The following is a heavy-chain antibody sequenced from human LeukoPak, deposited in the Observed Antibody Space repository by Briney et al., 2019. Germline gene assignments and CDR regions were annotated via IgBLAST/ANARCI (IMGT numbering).Heavy chain of an antibody. V-gene: IGHV3-30*18. J-gene: IGHJ4*02. CDR1: GFTFSSYG. CDR2: ISYDGSNK. D-gene: IGHD3-16*02. CDR3: AKTLYEFLPLIDY. Sequence: PGGSLRLSCAASGFTFSSYGMHWVRRAPGKGLEWVAVISYDGSNKYYADSVKGRFTISRDNSKNTLYLQMNSLRAEDTAVYYCAKTLYEFLPLIDYWGQGTLVTVSS.